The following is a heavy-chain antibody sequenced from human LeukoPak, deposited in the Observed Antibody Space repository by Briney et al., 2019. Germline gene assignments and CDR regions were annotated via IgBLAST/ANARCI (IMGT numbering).Heavy chain of an antibody. J-gene: IGHJ4*02. Sequence: SETLSLTCTASGGSISSSSYYCGWIRQPPGKGLEWIGSIYYSGSTYYNPSLKSRVTTSVDTSKNQFSLKLSSVTAADTAVYYCARFHGMGGDYWGQGTLVTVSS. CDR1: GGSISSSSYY. D-gene: IGHD3-16*01. CDR2: IYYSGST. V-gene: IGHV4-39*01. CDR3: ARFHGMGGDY.